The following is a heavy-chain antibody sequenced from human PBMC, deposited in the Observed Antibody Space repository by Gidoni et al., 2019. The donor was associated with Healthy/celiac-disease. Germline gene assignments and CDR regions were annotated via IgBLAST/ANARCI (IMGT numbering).Heavy chain of an antibody. D-gene: IGHD6-13*01. J-gene: IGHJ6*02. CDR3: ARQIAAAGISGASYYYYGMDV. CDR2: IYPGDSDT. Sequence: EVQLVQSGAEVKKPGESLKISCKGSGYSFTSYWIGWVRQMPGKGLEWMGIIYPGDSDTRYSPSFQGQVTISADKSISTAYLQWSSLKASDTAMYYCARQIAAAGISGASYYYYGMDVWGQGTTVTVSS. CDR1: GYSFTSYW. V-gene: IGHV5-51*01.